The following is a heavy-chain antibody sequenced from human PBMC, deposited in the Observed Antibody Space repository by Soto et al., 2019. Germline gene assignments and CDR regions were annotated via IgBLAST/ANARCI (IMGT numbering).Heavy chain of an antibody. D-gene: IGHD3-10*02. CDR2: IRSKANSYAT. Sequence: KGLEWGGRIRSKANSYATAYAASVTGRFTISRDDSKNTAYLQMNSLKTEDTAVYYCTRPVFFFQAEDGIRDVRSVSAFLLNRSSDL. CDR3: TRPVFFFQAEDGIRDVRSVSAFLLNRSSDL. V-gene: IGHV3-73*01. J-gene: IGHJ2*01.